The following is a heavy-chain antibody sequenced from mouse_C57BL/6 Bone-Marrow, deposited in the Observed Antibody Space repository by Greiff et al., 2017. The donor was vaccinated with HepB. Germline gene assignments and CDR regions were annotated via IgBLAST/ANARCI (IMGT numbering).Heavy chain of an antibody. D-gene: IGHD2-4*01. CDR2: IYPGDGDT. V-gene: IGHV1-80*01. J-gene: IGHJ3*01. CDR1: GYAFSSYW. Sequence: QVQLQQSGAELVKPGASVKISCKASGYAFSSYWMNWVKQRPGKGLEWIGQIYPGDGDTNYHGKFKGKATLTADKSSSTAYMQLSSLTSEDSAVYFCARSLYYDYDWFAYWGQGTLVTVSA. CDR3: ARSLYYDYDWFAY.